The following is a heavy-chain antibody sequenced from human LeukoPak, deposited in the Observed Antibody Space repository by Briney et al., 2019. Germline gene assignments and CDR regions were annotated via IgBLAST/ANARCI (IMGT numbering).Heavy chain of an antibody. CDR3: ANTLTVAQYYFDY. CDR2: IRYDGSNK. V-gene: IGHV3-30*02. J-gene: IGHJ4*02. Sequence: GGSLRPSCAASGFTFSSYGMHWVRQAPGKGLEWVAFIRYDGSNKYYADSVKGRFTISRDNSKNTLYLQMNSLRAEDTAVYYRANTLTVAQYYFDYWGQGTLVTVSS. D-gene: IGHD4-23*01. CDR1: GFTFSSYG.